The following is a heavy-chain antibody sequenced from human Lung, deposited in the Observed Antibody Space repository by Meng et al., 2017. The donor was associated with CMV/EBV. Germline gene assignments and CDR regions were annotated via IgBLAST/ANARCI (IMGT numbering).Heavy chain of an antibody. D-gene: IGHD2-15*01. V-gene: IGHV4-59*01. CDR1: GGPISSYY. J-gene: IGHJ4*02. CDR2: IYYSGST. Sequence: GSLRLSCTVPGGPISSYYWSWIRQPPGKGLEWIGYIYYSGSTNYNPSLKSRVTISVDTSKNQFSLKLSSVTAADTAVYYCARTRGCGGNGPFDYWGQGTLVTVSS. CDR3: ARTRGCGGNGPFDY.